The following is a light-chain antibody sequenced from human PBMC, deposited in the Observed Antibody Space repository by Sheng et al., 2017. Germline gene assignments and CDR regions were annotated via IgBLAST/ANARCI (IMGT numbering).Light chain of an antibody. Sequence: EIVLTQSPATLSLSPGERATLSCRASQSISRYLGWYQQKPGQAPRLLIYGSSSRATGIPDRFSGSGSGTDFTLTISRLEPEDFAVYYCQQYGDSPRTFGQGTKLEI. CDR3: QQYGDSPRT. J-gene: IGKJ2*01. CDR2: GSS. CDR1: QSISRY. V-gene: IGKV3-20*01.